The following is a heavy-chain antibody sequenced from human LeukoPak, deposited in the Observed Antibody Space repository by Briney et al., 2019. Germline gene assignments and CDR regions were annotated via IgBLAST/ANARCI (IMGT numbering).Heavy chain of an antibody. V-gene: IGHV3-23*01. D-gene: IGHD3-10*01. CDR3: AKDFYGSGSYGLFGY. Sequence: GGSLRLSCAASGFTFSNYAMSWVRQAPGKGLEWVSTISGSGGSTYHADSVKGRFTISRDNSKNTLYLQMNSLRAEDTAVYYCAKDFYGSGSYGLFGYWGQGTQVTVSS. CDR1: GFTFSNYA. J-gene: IGHJ4*02. CDR2: ISGSGGST.